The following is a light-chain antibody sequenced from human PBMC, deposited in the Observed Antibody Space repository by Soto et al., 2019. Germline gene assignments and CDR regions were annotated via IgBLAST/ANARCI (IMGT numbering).Light chain of an antibody. Sequence: EIVMTQSPATLYVSPGERATLSCRASQSVASNLAWYQQKPGQAPRLLIYGASTRATGIPARFSGSGSGTEVTLTISSLQSVDFAVYSCQQYNNWPWTFGQGTKVDVK. CDR2: GAS. V-gene: IGKV3-15*01. J-gene: IGKJ1*01. CDR3: QQYNNWPWT. CDR1: QSVASN.